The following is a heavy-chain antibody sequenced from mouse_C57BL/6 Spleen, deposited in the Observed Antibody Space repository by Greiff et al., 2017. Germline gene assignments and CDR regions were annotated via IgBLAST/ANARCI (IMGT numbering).Heavy chain of an antibody. Sequence: QVQLQQPGAELVRPGTSVKLSCKASGYTFTSYWMHWVKQRPGQGLEWIGVIDPSVSYTNYNQKFKGKATLTVDTSSSTAYMQLSSLTSEDSAVYYCARSDYYGSSPWFAYWGQGTLVTVSA. D-gene: IGHD1-1*01. V-gene: IGHV1-59*01. CDR1: GYTFTSYW. J-gene: IGHJ3*01. CDR3: ARSDYYGSSPWFAY. CDR2: IDPSVSYT.